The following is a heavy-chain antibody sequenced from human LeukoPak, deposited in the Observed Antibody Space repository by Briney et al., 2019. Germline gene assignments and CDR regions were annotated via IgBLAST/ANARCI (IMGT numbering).Heavy chain of an antibody. J-gene: IGHJ4*02. CDR1: GFTFSNYR. Sequence: GRSLRLSCAASGFTFSNYRMSWVRQAPGKGLEWVANIKQDGSETHYVDSVRGRFIVSRDNAVFLQMNSLGVEDTAIYYCARDFAAAVGWGQGTLVTVSS. V-gene: IGHV3-7*01. D-gene: IGHD2-15*01. CDR2: IKQDGSET. CDR3: ARDFAAAVG.